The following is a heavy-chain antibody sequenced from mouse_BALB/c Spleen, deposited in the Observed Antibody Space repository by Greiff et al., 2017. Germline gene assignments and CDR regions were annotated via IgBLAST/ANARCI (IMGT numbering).Heavy chain of an antibody. CDR2: IWAGGST. CDR1: GFSLTSYG. CDR3: ARDGGNYEGFAY. J-gene: IGHJ3*01. D-gene: IGHD2-1*01. Sequence: VQGVESGPGLVAPSQSLSITCTVSGFSLTSYGVHWVRQPPGKGLEWLGVIWAGGSTNYNSALMSRLSISKDNSKSQVFLKMNSLQTDDTAMYYCARDGGNYEGFAYWGQGTLVTVSA. V-gene: IGHV2-9*02.